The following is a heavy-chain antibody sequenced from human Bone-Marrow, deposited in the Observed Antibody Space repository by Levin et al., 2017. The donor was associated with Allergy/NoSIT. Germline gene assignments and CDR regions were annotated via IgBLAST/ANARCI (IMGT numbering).Heavy chain of an antibody. CDR2: IWYDGSNK. D-gene: IGHD2-15*01. V-gene: IGHV3-33*01. J-gene: IGHJ6*02. CDR3: ATNYCSGGSCYQTLAHYYYGMDV. Sequence: PGGSLRLSCAASGFTFSSYGMHWVRQAPGKGLEWVAVIWYDGSNKYYADSVKGRFTISRDNSKNTLYLQMNSLRAEDTAVYYCATNYCSGGSCYQTLAHYYYGMDVWGQGTTVTVSS. CDR1: GFTFSSYG.